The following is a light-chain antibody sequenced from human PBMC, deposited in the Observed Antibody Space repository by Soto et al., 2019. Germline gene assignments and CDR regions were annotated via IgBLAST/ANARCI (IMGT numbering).Light chain of an antibody. Sequence: IQMTQSPSTLSASVGDRVTITCRASQDINSYLAWYQQKPGKAPNLLIYEASILQRGVPSRFSGSNSGTDFTLTTSSLQAEDFATYYCQQTRSYPSTFGGGTKVDIK. J-gene: IGKJ4*01. CDR3: QQTRSYPST. CDR1: QDINSY. V-gene: IGKV1-9*01. CDR2: EAS.